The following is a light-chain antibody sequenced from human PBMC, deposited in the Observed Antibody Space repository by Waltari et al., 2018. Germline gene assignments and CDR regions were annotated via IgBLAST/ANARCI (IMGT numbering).Light chain of an antibody. CDR1: QGIRSF. CDR3: QQFNSYPLT. V-gene: IGKV1-9*01. J-gene: IGKJ4*01. CDR2: AAS. Sequence: IQLTQSSSSLSASAGDRVALPCRASQGIRSFLAWFPPKPGKATMLLIYAASTWQSGVPSSFTRSGSETDFSLTISSLQPEDFATYYCQQFNSYPLTFGGGTKVEIK.